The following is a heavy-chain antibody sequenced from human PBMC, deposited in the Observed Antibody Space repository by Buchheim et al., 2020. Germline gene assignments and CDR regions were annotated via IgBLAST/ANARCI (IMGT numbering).Heavy chain of an antibody. CDR3: ARGAGSAGDGYTSGSDY. Sequence: QVQLQESGPGLVKPSETLSLTCTVSGGSNSSHYWSWIRQPPGKPLEWIGYISYTGSTYSNPSLMSRVTMSLDTSKTQFSLKLSSVTAADTAVYYCARGAGSAGDGYTSGSDYWGQGTL. J-gene: IGHJ4*02. V-gene: IGHV4-59*11. CDR2: ISYTGST. CDR1: GGSNSSHY. D-gene: IGHD5-24*01.